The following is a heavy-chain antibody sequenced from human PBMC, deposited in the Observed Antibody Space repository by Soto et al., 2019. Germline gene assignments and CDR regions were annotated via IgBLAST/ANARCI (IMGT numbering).Heavy chain of an antibody. CDR1: GYTFTSYG. Sequence: ASVNFSCKASGYTFTSYGISWVRQAPGQGLEWIGWISAYNGNTNYAQRLQGRVTMTTDTSTNTAYVELRSLRSDDTAVYYCARDGEYCTNGVCYFDYWGQGTLVTVSS. V-gene: IGHV1-18*04. CDR3: ARDGEYCTNGVCYFDY. CDR2: ISAYNGNT. D-gene: IGHD2-8*01. J-gene: IGHJ4*02.